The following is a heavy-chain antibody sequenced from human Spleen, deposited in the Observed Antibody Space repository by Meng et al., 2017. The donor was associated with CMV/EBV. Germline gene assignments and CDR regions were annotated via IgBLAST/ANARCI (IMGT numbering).Heavy chain of an antibody. D-gene: IGHD2-21*01. CDR3: AKEHIPKYYFDY. J-gene: IGHJ4*02. CDR2: IRYDGTNK. CDR1: GFTFSSYG. Sequence: GESLKISCAASGFTFSSYGMHWVRQAPGKGLEWVAFIRYDGTNKYYADSAKGRFTISRDNSKNTLYLQMNSLRAEDTAVYYCAKEHIPKYYFDYWGQGTRVTVSS. V-gene: IGHV3-30*02.